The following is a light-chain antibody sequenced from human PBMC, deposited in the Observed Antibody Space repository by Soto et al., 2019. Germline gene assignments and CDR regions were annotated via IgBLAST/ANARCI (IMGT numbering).Light chain of an antibody. CDR2: DVS. Sequence: QSALTQPASVSGSPGQSITISCTGTSSDVGGYNYVSWYQQHPGKAPKLMIYDVSNRPSGVSNRFSGSKSGNTASLTISGLQAEDEADYYCSSYTSSSTPYLVFGGGTKLTLL. CDR1: SSDVGGYNY. CDR3: SSYTSSSTPYLV. J-gene: IGLJ2*01. V-gene: IGLV2-14*01.